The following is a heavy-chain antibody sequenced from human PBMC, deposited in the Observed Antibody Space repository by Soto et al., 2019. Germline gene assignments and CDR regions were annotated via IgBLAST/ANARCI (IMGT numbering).Heavy chain of an antibody. CDR1: GFTFSSYS. V-gene: IGHV3-48*02. Sequence: EVQLVESGGGLVQPGGSLRLSCAASGFTFSSYSMNWVRQAPGKGLEWVSYISSSSSTIYYADSVKGRFTISRDNAKNSLYLQMNSLRDEDTAVDYCARDGGSGGISNWYFDLWGRGTLVTVSS. CDR2: ISSSSSTI. J-gene: IGHJ2*01. D-gene: IGHD6-19*01. CDR3: ARDGGSGGISNWYFDL.